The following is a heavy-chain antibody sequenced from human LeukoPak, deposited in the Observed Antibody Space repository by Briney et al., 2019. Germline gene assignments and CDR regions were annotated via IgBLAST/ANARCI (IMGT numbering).Heavy chain of an antibody. J-gene: IGHJ3*02. Sequence: GGSLRLSCAASGFTFSSYAMSWVRQAPGKGLGWVSAISGSGGSTYCADSVKGRFTISRDNSKNTLYLQMNSLRAEDTAVYYCAKDPTEEGAFDIWGQGTMVTVSS. CDR3: AKDPTEEGAFDI. CDR2: ISGSGGST. V-gene: IGHV3-23*01. CDR1: GFTFSSYA.